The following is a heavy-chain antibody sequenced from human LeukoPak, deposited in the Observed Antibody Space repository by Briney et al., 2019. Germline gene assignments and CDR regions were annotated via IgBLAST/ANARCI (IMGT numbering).Heavy chain of an antibody. CDR2: INPNSGGT. V-gene: IGHV1-2*02. CDR1: GYTFTGYY. Sequence: ASVKVSCKASGYTFTGYYMHWARQAPGQGLEWMGWINPNSGGTNHAQKFQGRVTMTRDTSISTAYMELSRLRSDDMAVYYCARDRPLDADDYYGFYYFDYWGQGTLVTVSS. CDR3: ARDRPLDADDYYGFYYFDY. J-gene: IGHJ4*02. D-gene: IGHD3-10*01.